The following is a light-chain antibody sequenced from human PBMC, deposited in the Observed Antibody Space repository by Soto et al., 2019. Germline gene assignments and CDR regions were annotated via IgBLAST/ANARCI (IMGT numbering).Light chain of an antibody. V-gene: IGLV2-14*03. CDR2: DVS. CDR3: SSYTGSSTLYV. CDR1: SSDVGAFNY. Sequence: SALTQPAPVSGSPGQAITISCSGTSSDVGAFNYVSWYQQHPGKAPKLMIYDVSNRPSGVSNRFSGSKSGNTASLTISGLRAEDEADYYCSSYTGSSTLYVFGTGTKVTVL. J-gene: IGLJ1*01.